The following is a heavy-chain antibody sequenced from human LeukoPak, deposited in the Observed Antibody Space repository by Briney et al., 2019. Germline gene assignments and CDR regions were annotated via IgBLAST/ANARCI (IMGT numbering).Heavy chain of an antibody. CDR1: GGSFSGYY. CDR2: IYHSGRT. D-gene: IGHD3-10*01. Sequence: SETLSLTCAVYGGSFSGYYWGWMRQPPGKGLEWIGSIYHSGRTYYNPSLKSRVIISVDTSKNYFSLKLSSVTAADTAMYYCARFAASLGSGSYYYFDYWGQGTLVTVSS. J-gene: IGHJ4*02. V-gene: IGHV4-38-2*01. CDR3: ARFAASLGSGSYYYFDY.